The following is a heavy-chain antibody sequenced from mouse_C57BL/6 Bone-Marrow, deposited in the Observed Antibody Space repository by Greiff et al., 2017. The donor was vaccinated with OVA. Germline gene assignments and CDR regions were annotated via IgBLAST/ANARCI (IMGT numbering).Heavy chain of an antibody. Sequence: QVQLQQSGAELARPGASVKLSCKASGYTFTSYGISWVKQRTGQGLEWIGEIYPRSGNTYYNEKFKGKATLTAGKSSSTAYMELRSLTSEDSAVYFCARGGGLPYWGQGTLVTVSA. CDR3: ARGGGLPY. D-gene: IGHD2-4*01. CDR1: GYTFTSYG. J-gene: IGHJ3*01. CDR2: IYPRSGNT. V-gene: IGHV1-81*01.